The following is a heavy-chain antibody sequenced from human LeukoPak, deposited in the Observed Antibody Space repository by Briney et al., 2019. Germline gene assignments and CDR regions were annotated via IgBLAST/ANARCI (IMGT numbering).Heavy chain of an antibody. V-gene: IGHV3-74*01. J-gene: IGHJ4*02. Sequence: GGSLRLSCTASGFTFSSYTMSWVRQAPGMGLVWVSRLPPDELGIIYADSVKGRFTVSRDNAKNTVYLQMNNLRIDDTAMYYCVGTIASRGSEYWGQGALVTVSS. D-gene: IGHD6-6*01. CDR1: GFTFSSYT. CDR3: VGTIASRGSEY. CDR2: LPPDELGI.